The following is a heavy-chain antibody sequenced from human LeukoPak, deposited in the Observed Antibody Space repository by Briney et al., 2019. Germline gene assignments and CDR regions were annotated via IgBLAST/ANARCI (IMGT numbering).Heavy chain of an antibody. J-gene: IGHJ4*02. V-gene: IGHV3-30*03. CDR3: ASQNDYGDYDY. Sequence: GGSLRLSCAASGFIFSSYGMHWVRQAPGKGLEWVAVISYDGSDKYYADSVKGRFTISRDNSKNTLYLQMNSLRAEDTAVYYCASQNDYGDYDYWGQGTLVAVSS. CDR1: GFIFSSYG. CDR2: ISYDGSDK. D-gene: IGHD4-17*01.